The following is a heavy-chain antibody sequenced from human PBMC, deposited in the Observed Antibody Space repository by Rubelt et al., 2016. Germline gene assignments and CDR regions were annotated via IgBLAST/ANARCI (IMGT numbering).Heavy chain of an antibody. V-gene: IGHV1-2*02. J-gene: IGHJ4*02. CDR1: GYTFTSYY. D-gene: IGHD5-12*01. CDR2: INPNSGGT. Sequence: QVQLVQSGAEVKKPGASVKVSCKASGYTFTSYYMHWVRQAPGQGLEWMGWINPNSGGTNDAQRFQGRVTMTRDSSISTAYMELSRLRSDDTAVYYCARDSQYGGYSAYWGQGTLVTVSS. CDR3: ARDSQYGGYSAY.